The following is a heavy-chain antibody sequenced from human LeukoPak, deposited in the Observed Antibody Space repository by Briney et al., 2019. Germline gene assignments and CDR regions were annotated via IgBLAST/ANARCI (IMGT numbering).Heavy chain of an antibody. J-gene: IGHJ4*02. CDR2: ISSISSTI. Sequence: GGSLRLSCVASGFTFSDYGMNWVRQAPGKGREWVSHISSISSTIKYGDSVKGRFTISRDNAKNSLYLQMNSLRAEDTAVYYCAREWDSWGQGTLVTVSS. CDR1: GFTFSDYG. V-gene: IGHV3-48*01. CDR3: AREWDS.